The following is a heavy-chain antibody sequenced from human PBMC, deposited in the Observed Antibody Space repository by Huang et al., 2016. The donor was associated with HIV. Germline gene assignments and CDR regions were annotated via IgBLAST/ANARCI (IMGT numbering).Heavy chain of an antibody. J-gene: IGHJ6*02. CDR3: ATKTAGMDI. V-gene: IGHV3-7*01. CDR1: TFTFGAYW. CDR2: IKQDETEK. Sequence: VESGGRSVQPGGSIRLSCVGSTFTFGAYWMSGVRQPPGKGREWVANIKQDETEKYYVDSVKGRFNISRDNAKKVLFLEMDALRVEDTAIYFCATKTAGMDIWGQGTTVIVSS.